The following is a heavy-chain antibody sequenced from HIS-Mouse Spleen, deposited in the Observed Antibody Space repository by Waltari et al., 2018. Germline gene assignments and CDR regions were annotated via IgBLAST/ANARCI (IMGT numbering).Heavy chain of an antibody. Sequence: QVQLVESGGRLVQPGRSLRLSRASSGFTFRSYGMHWVRQAPGKGLEWVAVISYDGSNKYYADSVKGRLTISRDNSKNTLYLQMNSLRAEDTAVYYCAKDRGSQFDYWGQGTLVTVSS. CDR1: GFTFRSYG. V-gene: IGHV3-30*18. J-gene: IGHJ4*02. CDR3: AKDRGSQFDY. D-gene: IGHD1-26*01. CDR2: ISYDGSNK.